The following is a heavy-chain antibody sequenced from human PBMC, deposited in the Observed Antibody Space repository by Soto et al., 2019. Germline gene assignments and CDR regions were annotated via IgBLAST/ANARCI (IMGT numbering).Heavy chain of an antibody. CDR2: IIPIFGTA. V-gene: IGHV1-69*01. D-gene: IGHD3-10*01. Sequence: KRACKGVGDTCSSYASSWLRQAPGQGLEWMGGIIPIFGTANYAQKFQGRVTITADESTSTAYMELSSLRSEDTAVYYCARPLQGVALDYRGQGTLVTVSS. J-gene: IGHJ4*02. CDR3: ARPLQGVALDY. CDR1: GDTCSSYA.